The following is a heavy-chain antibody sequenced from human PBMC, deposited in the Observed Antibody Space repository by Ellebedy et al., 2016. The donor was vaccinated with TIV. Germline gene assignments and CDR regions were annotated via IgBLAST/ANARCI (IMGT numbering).Heavy chain of an antibody. CDR1: GFTLNTYA. CDR3: AKDLGIERQWGFDY. J-gene: IGHJ4*02. V-gene: IGHV3-23*01. D-gene: IGHD1-26*01. Sequence: GESLKISCAASGFTLNTYAMSWVRQAPRRGLEWVATTSGTGAKTDHADSVKGRFTISRDNSKNTLYLQMNSLRVEDTARYFCAKDLGIERQWGFDYWGQGTLVTVSS. CDR2: TSGTGAKT.